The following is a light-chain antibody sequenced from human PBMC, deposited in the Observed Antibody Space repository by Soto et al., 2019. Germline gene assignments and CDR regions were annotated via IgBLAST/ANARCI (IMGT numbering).Light chain of an antibody. Sequence: RLLLLYPATLSVSPGERATLSCRASQSVSRNLAWYQQRPGQAPRLLISGASTRATGIAARFSGSGSGREFTLTIISLEADDSALCNSQQYSHRPTFGQGTRLEIK. J-gene: IGKJ5*01. CDR1: QSVSRN. V-gene: IGKV3-15*01. CDR2: GAS. CDR3: QQYSHRPT.